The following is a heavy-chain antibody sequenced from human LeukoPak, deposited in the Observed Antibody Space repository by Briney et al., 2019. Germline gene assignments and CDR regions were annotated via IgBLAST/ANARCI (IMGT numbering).Heavy chain of an antibody. V-gene: IGHV1-69*13. Sequence: SVKVSCKASGYTFTGYYMHWVRQAPGRGLEWLGGIIPIYGTANYALMFQGRITLTAHESTATAYMELRSLTSDDTAMYFCATHTGGYNYWWFDIWGQGTLVSVSS. CDR3: ATHTGGYNYWWFDI. J-gene: IGHJ5*02. D-gene: IGHD5-24*01. CDR1: GYTFTGYY. CDR2: IIPIYGTA.